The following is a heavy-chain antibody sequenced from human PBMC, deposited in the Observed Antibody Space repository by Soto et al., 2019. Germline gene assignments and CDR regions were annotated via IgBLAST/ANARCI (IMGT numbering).Heavy chain of an antibody. V-gene: IGHV1-3*05. Sequence: QVQLVQSGAEEKKPGASVKVSCKASGYTFTSYAMHWVRQAPGQRLEWMGWINAGNGNTKYSQKFQGRVTITRDTPANTAYLDLSSLRSEDTAVYYCARSIVVVTALDYWGQGTLVTVSS. CDR1: GYTFTSYA. CDR2: INAGNGNT. D-gene: IGHD2-21*02. CDR3: ARSIVVVTALDY. J-gene: IGHJ4*02.